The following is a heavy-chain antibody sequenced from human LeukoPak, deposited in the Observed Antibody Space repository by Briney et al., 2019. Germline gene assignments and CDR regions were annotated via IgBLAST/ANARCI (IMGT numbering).Heavy chain of an antibody. V-gene: IGHV4-59*01. Sequence: SETLSLTCTVSGGSISSYYWSWIRQPPGKGLEWIGYIYYSGSTNYNPSLKSRVTISVDTSKNQFSLRLSSVTAADTAVYYCARDGEYSSSWQKFDYWGQGTLVTVSS. D-gene: IGHD6-13*01. CDR1: GGSISSYY. CDR2: IYYSGST. CDR3: ARDGEYSSSWQKFDY. J-gene: IGHJ4*02.